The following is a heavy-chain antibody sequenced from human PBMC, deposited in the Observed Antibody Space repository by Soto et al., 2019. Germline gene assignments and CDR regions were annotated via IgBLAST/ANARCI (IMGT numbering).Heavy chain of an antibody. Sequence: PGGSLRLSCAASGFTFSSYAMSWVRQAPGKGLEWVSAISGSGGSTYYADSVKGRFTISRDNSKNTLYLQMNSLRAEDTAVYYCAKRRVTMVRGVIPYYYYGMDVWGQGTTVTVSS. V-gene: IGHV3-23*01. CDR1: GFTFSSYA. J-gene: IGHJ6*02. D-gene: IGHD3-10*01. CDR2: ISGSGGST. CDR3: AKRRVTMVRGVIPYYYYGMDV.